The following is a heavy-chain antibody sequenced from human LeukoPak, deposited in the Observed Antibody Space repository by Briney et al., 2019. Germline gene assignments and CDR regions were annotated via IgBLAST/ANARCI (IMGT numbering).Heavy chain of an antibody. CDR2: INHSGST. J-gene: IGHJ4*02. V-gene: IGHV4-34*01. CDR3: ASYGFGIGY. D-gene: IGHD3-10*01. CDR1: GGSYSGYY. Sequence: SETLSLTCAVYGGSYSGYYWSWIRQPPGKGLEWIGEINHSGSTNYNPSLKSRVTISVDTSKNQFSLKLSSVTAADTAVYYCASYGFGIGYWGQGTLVTVSS.